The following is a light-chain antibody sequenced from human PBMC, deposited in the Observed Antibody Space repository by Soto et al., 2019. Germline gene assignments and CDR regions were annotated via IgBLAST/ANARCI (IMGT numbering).Light chain of an antibody. Sequence: EIVLTQSPATLSLSPGERATLSCRASQSVGSSLAWYQQKPGQAPRLLIYDASNRATGIPGRFSGSGSGTDFTFTISSLEPEDFAVYYCQQATTWPYTFGQGTKIEIK. J-gene: IGKJ2*01. CDR3: QQATTWPYT. CDR2: DAS. CDR1: QSVGSS. V-gene: IGKV3-11*01.